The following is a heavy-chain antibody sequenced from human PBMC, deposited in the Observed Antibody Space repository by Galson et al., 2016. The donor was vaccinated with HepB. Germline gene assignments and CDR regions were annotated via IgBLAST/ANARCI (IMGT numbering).Heavy chain of an antibody. CDR3: GKDRRTSGWFGADY. D-gene: IGHD6-19*01. Sequence: SLRLSCAASGFTFDDFPMHWVRQRPGTGLEWVSLISWDGSLTYYADSVKGRFTISRDNSKNSLYLQMNSLRPEDTALYYCGKDRRTSGWFGADYWGQGTLVTVSS. CDR1: GFTFDDFP. CDR2: ISWDGSLT. V-gene: IGHV3-43*01. J-gene: IGHJ4*02.